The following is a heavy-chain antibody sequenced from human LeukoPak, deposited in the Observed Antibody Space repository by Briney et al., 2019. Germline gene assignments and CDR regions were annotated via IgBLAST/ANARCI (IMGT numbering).Heavy chain of an antibody. Sequence: GESLNISCKGSGYTFTSSWIGWVRQMPGKGLGWMGIIYPGDSDTRYSPSIQGQVTISADKSITTAYLQWSSLKASDTAMYYCARLFSHGCGDYWGQGTLVTVSS. J-gene: IGHJ4*02. V-gene: IGHV5-51*01. D-gene: IGHD1-26*01. CDR3: ARLFSHGCGDY. CDR1: GYTFTSSW. CDR2: IYPGDSDT.